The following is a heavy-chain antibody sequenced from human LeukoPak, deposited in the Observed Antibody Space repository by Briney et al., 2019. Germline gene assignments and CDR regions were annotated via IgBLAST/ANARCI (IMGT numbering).Heavy chain of an antibody. Sequence: SGPTLVNPTQTLTLTCTLSGFSLSTSGMRVSWIRQPPGKALEWLARIDWDDDKFYSTSLKTRLTISKDTSKNQVVLTMTNMDPVDTATYYCARISSGYYDSSGYDDYWGQGTLVTVSS. D-gene: IGHD3-22*01. CDR3: ARISSGYYDSSGYDDY. V-gene: IGHV2-70*04. CDR1: GFSLSTSGMR. CDR2: IDWDDDK. J-gene: IGHJ4*02.